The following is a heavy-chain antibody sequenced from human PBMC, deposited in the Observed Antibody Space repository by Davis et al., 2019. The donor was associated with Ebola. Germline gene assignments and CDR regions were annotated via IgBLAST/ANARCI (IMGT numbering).Heavy chain of an antibody. CDR3: ATQKEELFNWFDP. J-gene: IGHJ5*02. Sequence: GESLKISCQGSGYYFPGFCINWMRLMPGKGLEWMGRIDPSTFEINYNPSFQDHVTMSVDTSISTAYLQWSSLKASDTAIYYCATQKEELFNWFDPWGQGTLVIVSS. D-gene: IGHD3-10*01. CDR2: IDPSTFEI. CDR1: GYYFPGFC. V-gene: IGHV5-10-1*01.